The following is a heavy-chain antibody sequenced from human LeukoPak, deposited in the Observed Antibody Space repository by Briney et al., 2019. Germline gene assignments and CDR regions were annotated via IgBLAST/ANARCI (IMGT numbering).Heavy chain of an antibody. V-gene: IGHV1-2*02. CDR3: ARDGYRSLAVPGRDAFDI. CDR1: GYTFTGYC. Sequence: ASVKVSCKASGYTFTGYCMHWVRQAPGQGLEWMGWINPNSGGTNYAQKFQGRVTMTRDTSISTAYMELSRLRSDDTAVYYCARDGYRSLAVPGRDAFDIWGQGTLVTVSS. CDR2: INPNSGGT. J-gene: IGHJ3*02. D-gene: IGHD6-19*01.